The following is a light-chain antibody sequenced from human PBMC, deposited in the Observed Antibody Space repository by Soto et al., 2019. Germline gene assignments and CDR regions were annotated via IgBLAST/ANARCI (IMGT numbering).Light chain of an antibody. CDR3: QQYYSTPWT. J-gene: IGKJ1*01. CDR1: QSLLYSSNNKNY. V-gene: IGKV4-1*01. CDR2: WAS. Sequence: DIVMTQSPDSLAVSLGERATINCKSSQSLLYSSNNKNYLAWYQQKPGQPPNLLIYWASTRESGVPDRFSGSGSGADFTLTISSLQAEDVAVYYCQQYYSTPWTFGQGTKVEIK.